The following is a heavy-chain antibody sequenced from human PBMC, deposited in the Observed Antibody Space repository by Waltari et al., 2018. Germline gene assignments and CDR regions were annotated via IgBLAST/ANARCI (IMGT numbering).Heavy chain of an antibody. CDR1: GFTFPNYA. Sequence: EVQLVESGGALVQPGRSLRLSCAASGFTFPNYALQWVRQTPGKGLEWVSGISWNSGKTAYADSVKGRFTISRDTATNSVYLQMNSLRPEDTALYYCAKKRTTYYDTSGGAFFDSWGQGTLVTVSS. J-gene: IGHJ4*02. D-gene: IGHD3-22*01. V-gene: IGHV3-9*01. CDR3: AKKRTTYYDTSGGAFFDS. CDR2: ISWNSGKT.